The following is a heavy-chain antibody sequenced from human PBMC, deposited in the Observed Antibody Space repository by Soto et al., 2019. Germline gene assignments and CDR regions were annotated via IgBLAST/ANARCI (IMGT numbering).Heavy chain of an antibody. V-gene: IGHV5-51*01. Sequence: TISCEPSRHSFTSYSLGWVRQIPRKLLEWMGIIYPGHSDSRYSPSFQGQVTMSADKSSSTAYLQWSSLKASDTAMYYCARHLSRDYGYYFDFWGQGTLVTVYS. J-gene: IGHJ4*02. CDR3: ARHLSRDYGYYFDF. D-gene: IGHD4-17*01. CDR1: RHSFTSYS. CDR2: IYPGHSDS.